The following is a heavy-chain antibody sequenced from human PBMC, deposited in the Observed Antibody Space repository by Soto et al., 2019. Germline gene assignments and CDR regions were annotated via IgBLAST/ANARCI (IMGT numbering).Heavy chain of an antibody. CDR1: GYTFTSYG. J-gene: IGHJ6*02. V-gene: IGHV1-18*01. Sequence: ASVKVSCKASGYTFTSYGISWVRQAPGQGLEWMGWISACNGNTNYAQKLQGRVTMTTDTSTSTAYMELRSLRSDDTAVYYCARGLMGAVAGIISYYYYGMDVWGQ. CDR3: ARGLMGAVAGIISYYYYGMDV. D-gene: IGHD6-19*01. CDR2: ISACNGNT.